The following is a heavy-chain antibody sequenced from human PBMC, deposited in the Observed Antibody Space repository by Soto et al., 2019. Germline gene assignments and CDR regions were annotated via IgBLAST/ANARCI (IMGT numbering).Heavy chain of an antibody. Sequence: QVQLQESGPGLVKPSQTLSLICTVSGGSISRGGNYWTWIRQHPGKGLEWIGYIYHTGSAYYNPSLTSRVTISVDTSKNQFSLKMRSVTAADTAVYYCARDPESSYKYGDYGMDVWGQGTTVTVSS. D-gene: IGHD4-17*01. CDR2: IYHTGSA. CDR1: GGSISRGGNY. J-gene: IGHJ6*02. CDR3: ARDPESSYKYGDYGMDV. V-gene: IGHV4-31*03.